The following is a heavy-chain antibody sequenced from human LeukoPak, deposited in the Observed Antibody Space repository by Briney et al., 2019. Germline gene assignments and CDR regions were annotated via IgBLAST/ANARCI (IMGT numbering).Heavy chain of an antibody. V-gene: IGHV4-59*01. Sequence: SETLSLTCTVSGGSISSYYWSWIRQPPGKGLEWIGYIYYSGSTNYNPSLKSRVTISLDTSKNQFSLRLSSVTAADTAVYYCAREGGYSYGYVGGQGTLVTVSS. CDR1: GGSISSYY. J-gene: IGHJ4*02. CDR3: AREGGYSYGYV. CDR2: IYYSGST. D-gene: IGHD5-18*01.